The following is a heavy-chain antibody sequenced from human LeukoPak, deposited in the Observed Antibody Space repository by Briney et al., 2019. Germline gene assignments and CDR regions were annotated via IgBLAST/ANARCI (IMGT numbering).Heavy chain of an antibody. CDR1: GFSFSSYS. V-gene: IGHV3-48*04. CDR3: ARGRSAYQEFDF. CDR2: ISSSTI. Sequence: PGGSLRLSCAASGFSFSSYSINWVRQAPGKGLEWVSYISSSTIYYADSVKGRFTISRDDAKNSLYLQMNSLRAEDTAVYYCARGRSAYQEFDFWGQGTLVTVSS. J-gene: IGHJ4*02. D-gene: IGHD3-22*01.